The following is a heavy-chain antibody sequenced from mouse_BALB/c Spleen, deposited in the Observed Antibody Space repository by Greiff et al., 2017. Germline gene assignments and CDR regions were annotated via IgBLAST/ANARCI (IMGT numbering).Heavy chain of an antibody. CDR2: ISSGGSYT. Sequence: DVMLVESGGDLVKPGGSLKLSCAASGFTFSSYGMSWVRQTPDKRLEWVATISSGGSYTYYPDSVKGRFTISRDNAKNTLYLQMSSLKSEDTAMYYCARRGYGDEYYAMDYWGEGTSVTVSS. CDR1: GFTFSSYG. J-gene: IGHJ4*01. D-gene: IGHD1-2*01. CDR3: ARRGYGDEYYAMDY. V-gene: IGHV5-6*02.